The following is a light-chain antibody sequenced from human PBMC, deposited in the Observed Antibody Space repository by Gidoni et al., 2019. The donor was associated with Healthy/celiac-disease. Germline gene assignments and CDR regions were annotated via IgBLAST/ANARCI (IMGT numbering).Light chain of an antibody. J-gene: IGKJ2*01. Sequence: DIVMTQSPATLSVSPGERATLPCRASQSVSSNLAWYQQKPGQAPRLLIYGASTRATGIPARFSGSGSGTEFTLTISSLQSEDFAVYYCQQYNNWPPYTFGQXTKLEIK. CDR1: QSVSSN. CDR2: GAS. CDR3: QQYNNWPPYT. V-gene: IGKV3-15*01.